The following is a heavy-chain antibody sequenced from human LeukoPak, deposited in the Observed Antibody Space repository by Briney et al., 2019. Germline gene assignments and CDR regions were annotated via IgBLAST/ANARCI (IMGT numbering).Heavy chain of an antibody. CDR1: GGXFSGYY. D-gene: IGHD1-1*01. CDR3: ARAGGAGTTEYFDY. V-gene: IGHV4-34*01. CDR2: INPSGST. J-gene: IGHJ4*02. Sequence: SETLSLTCGVYGGXFSGYYCSWIRQPPGKGLEWIGEINPSGSTNYNPSLKSRVTISVDTSKNQFSLKLSSVTAADTAVYYCARAGGAGTTEYFDYWGQGTLVTVSS.